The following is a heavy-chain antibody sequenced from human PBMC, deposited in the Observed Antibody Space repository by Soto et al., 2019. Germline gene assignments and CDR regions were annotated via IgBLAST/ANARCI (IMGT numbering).Heavy chain of an antibody. D-gene: IGHD5-18*01. CDR2: IHNNGTT. Sequence: NPSETLSLTCSVSGGSVNTDNYYWTWVRQPPGKGQEWIGNIHNNGTTNYNPSLQNRVTLSIDTSKNQYSLQLTSVTAADAALYYCARDIRGFSRALDYWGRGTPVTVSS. V-gene: IGHV4-61*01. CDR1: GGSVNTDNYY. J-gene: IGHJ4*02. CDR3: ARDIRGFSRALDY.